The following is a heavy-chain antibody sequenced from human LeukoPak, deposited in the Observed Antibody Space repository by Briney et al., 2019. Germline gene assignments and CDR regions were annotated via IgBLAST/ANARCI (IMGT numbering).Heavy chain of an antibody. V-gene: IGHV4-4*02. D-gene: IGHD3-10*01. CDR1: GGSISSSNW. CDR3: ARAISPVLLDAFDI. J-gene: IGHJ3*02. Sequence: SETLSLTCAVSGGSISSSNWWSWVRQPPGKGLEWIGEIYHSGSTNYNPSLKSRVTISVDKSKNQFSLKLNSVTAADTAVYYCARAISPVLLDAFDIWGQGIMVTVSS. CDR2: IYHSGST.